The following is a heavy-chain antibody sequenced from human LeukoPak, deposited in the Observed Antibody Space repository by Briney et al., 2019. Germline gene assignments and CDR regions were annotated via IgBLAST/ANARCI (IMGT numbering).Heavy chain of an antibody. CDR2: ISGSGGST. Sequence: GGSLRLSCAASGFTFSSYAMSWVRQAPGKGLEWVSAISGSGGSTYYADSVKGRFTISRDNSKNTLYLQMNSLRAEDTAVYYCAKDLYVSIYYGMDVWGQGTTVTVSS. CDR1: GFTFSSYA. CDR3: AKDLYVSIYYGMDV. J-gene: IGHJ6*02. V-gene: IGHV3-23*01. D-gene: IGHD2-2*02.